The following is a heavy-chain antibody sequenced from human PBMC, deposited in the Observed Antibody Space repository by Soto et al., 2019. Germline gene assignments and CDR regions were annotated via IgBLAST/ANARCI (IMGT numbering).Heavy chain of an antibody. V-gene: IGHV3-21*01. CDR2: ISSNRSHI. Sequence: RSLRLSCTASGFTFSSYSINWFRQAPGKGLEWVSSISSNRSHIYYAASVKGGFNISRDKAKNSLYLQMNSLRAEDTAVYYCEGSRGVWGQGTTVTVSS. CDR3: EGSRGV. J-gene: IGHJ6*02. CDR1: GFTFSSYS. D-gene: IGHD2-15*01.